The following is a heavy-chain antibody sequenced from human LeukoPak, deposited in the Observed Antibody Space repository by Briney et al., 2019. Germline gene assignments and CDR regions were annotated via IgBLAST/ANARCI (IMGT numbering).Heavy chain of an antibody. J-gene: IGHJ4*02. CDR2: IFYSGSP. CDR3: ARVGHIVAAGTYDY. V-gene: IGHV4-59*12. Sequence: PSETLSLTCTVSGDSISSYYWSWIQQPPGKGLEWIGNIFYSGSPNYNPSLKSRVTTSFDTSKNQFSLKLSFVTAADTAVYYCARVGHIVAAGTYDYWGQGTLVTVSS. D-gene: IGHD6-13*01. CDR1: GDSISSYY.